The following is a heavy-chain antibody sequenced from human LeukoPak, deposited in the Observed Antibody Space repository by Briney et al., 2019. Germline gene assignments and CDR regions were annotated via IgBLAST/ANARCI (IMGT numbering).Heavy chain of an antibody. D-gene: IGHD3-3*01. CDR2: IHYSGTT. J-gene: IGHJ3*02. Sequence: SETLSLTCTVSGGSISDDYWSWLGQPPGKGLEWIAYIHYSGTTNYNPSLKSRVTISVDTSKNQFSLKLSSVTAADTAVYYCARVVRITIFGVVISGAFDIWGQGTMVTVSS. CDR3: ARVVRITIFGVVISGAFDI. V-gene: IGHV4-59*08. CDR1: GGSISDDY.